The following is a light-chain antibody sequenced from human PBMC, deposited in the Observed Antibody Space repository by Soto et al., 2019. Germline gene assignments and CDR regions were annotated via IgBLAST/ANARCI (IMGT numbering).Light chain of an antibody. Sequence: EIVLTQSPGTLSLSPGERASLSCRSSQSVSISYLGWYQQKPGQAPRLLIYGASSRATGIPDRFRGGGSGTDFTLTISRLDPEDFAGYYCQHYGSTPTTFGQGTKVEV. J-gene: IGKJ1*01. V-gene: IGKV3-20*01. CDR3: QHYGSTPTT. CDR1: QSVSISY. CDR2: GAS.